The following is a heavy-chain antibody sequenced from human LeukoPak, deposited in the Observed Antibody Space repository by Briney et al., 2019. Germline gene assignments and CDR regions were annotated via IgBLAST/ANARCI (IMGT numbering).Heavy chain of an antibody. CDR1: GFTFRNYA. J-gene: IGHJ4*02. D-gene: IGHD6-19*01. V-gene: IGHV3-30-3*01. Sequence: PGGSLRLSCAASGFTFRNYAMTWVRQAPGKGLEWVAVISYDGSNKYYADSVKGRFTISRDNSKNTLYLQMNSLRAEDTAVYYCARDAISAVAAAYYFDYWGQGTLVTVSS. CDR2: ISYDGSNK. CDR3: ARDAISAVAAAYYFDY.